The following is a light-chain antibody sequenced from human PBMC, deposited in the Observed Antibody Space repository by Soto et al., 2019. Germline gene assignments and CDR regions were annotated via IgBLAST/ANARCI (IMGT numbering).Light chain of an antibody. J-gene: IGKJ1*01. CDR1: QSISDT. Sequence: ETVMTQSPATLSVSPGGRATLSCRASQSISDTLAWYKQKPGQAPRLLIHGASTRATGFPARFSGSGSGTEFTLTISSLKSEDFEVYYCQQYNNWPWTFGQGTKVDIK. V-gene: IGKV3-15*01. CDR2: GAS. CDR3: QQYNNWPWT.